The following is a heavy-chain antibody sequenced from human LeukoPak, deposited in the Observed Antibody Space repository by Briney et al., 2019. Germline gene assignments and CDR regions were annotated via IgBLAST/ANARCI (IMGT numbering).Heavy chain of an antibody. CDR2: ISGSGGST. J-gene: IGHJ4*02. Sequence: GGSLRLSCAASGFTFSSYAMSWVRQAPGKGLEWVSAISGSGGSTYYADSVKGRFTISRDNSKNTLYLQMNSLGAEDTAVYYCAKDHLYGYYYGSGIDYWGQGTLVTVSS. CDR1: GFTFSSYA. V-gene: IGHV3-23*01. D-gene: IGHD3-10*01. CDR3: AKDHLYGYYYGSGIDY.